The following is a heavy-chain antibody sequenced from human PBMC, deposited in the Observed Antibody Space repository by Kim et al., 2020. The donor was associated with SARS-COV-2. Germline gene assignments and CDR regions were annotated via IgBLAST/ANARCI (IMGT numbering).Heavy chain of an antibody. Sequence: ASVKVSCKASGYTFTGYYMHWVRQAPGQGLEWMGWINPNTGGTNYAQKFQGRVSMTRDTSIRTAYMELSSLRSDDTAVYFCARVGSGSSPFDSWGQGTLVPV. CDR3: ARVGSGSSPFDS. D-gene: IGHD1-26*01. J-gene: IGHJ4*02. CDR1: GYTFTGYY. V-gene: IGHV1-2*02. CDR2: INPNTGGT.